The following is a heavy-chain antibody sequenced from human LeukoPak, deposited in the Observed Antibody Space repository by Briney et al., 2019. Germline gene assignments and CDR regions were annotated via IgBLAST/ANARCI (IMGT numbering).Heavy chain of an antibody. Sequence: ASVKVSCKASGYTFTSYYMHWVRQAPGQGLEWMGIINPSGGSTSYAQKFQGRVTMTRDTSTSTVCMELSSLRSEDTAVYYCASGSTTVTTGDYWGQGTLVTVSS. CDR2: INPSGGST. CDR1: GYTFTSYY. J-gene: IGHJ4*02. D-gene: IGHD4-17*01. V-gene: IGHV1-46*01. CDR3: ASGSTTVTTGDY.